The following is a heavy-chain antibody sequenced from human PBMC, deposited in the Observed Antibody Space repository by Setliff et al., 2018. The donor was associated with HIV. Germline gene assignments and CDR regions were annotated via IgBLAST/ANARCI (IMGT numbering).Heavy chain of an antibody. Sequence: GASVKVSCKVFGFTLSEVSIHWVRQAPGKGLEWMGYFDPEDGETVYALKFQGRVTMTEDTSTGTAYMELSGLRSEDTAVYYCAIDMVGGWLRPMPDFWGQGALVTVSS. D-gene: IGHD2-2*01. V-gene: IGHV1-24*01. J-gene: IGHJ4*02. CDR3: AIDMVGGWLRPMPDF. CDR2: FDPEDGET. CDR1: GFTLSEVS.